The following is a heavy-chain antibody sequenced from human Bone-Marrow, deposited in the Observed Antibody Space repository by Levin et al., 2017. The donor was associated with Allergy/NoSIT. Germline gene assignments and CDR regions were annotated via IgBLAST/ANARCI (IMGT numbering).Heavy chain of an antibody. J-gene: IGHJ4*02. CDR2: IFYDGTT. CDR3: ARQIPSLCTAVTCYPYYFDY. Sequence: SETLSLTCTVSGGSISTNNYYWGWIRQPPGKGLEWIGSIFYDGTTYYNPSLKSRLTISVDTSTNQFSLKLSSVAAADTAVYYCARQIPSLCTAVTCYPYYFDYWAQGTLVTVSS. V-gene: IGHV4-39*01. D-gene: IGHD2-15*01. CDR1: GGSISTNNYY.